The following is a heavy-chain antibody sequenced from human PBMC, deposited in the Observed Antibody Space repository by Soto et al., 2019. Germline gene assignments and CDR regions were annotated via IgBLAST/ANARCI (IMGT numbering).Heavy chain of an antibody. D-gene: IGHD6-13*01. CDR3: ARGLRRYSSSWVNDAFDI. V-gene: IGHV3-74*01. J-gene: IGHJ3*02. CDR2: INSDGSST. Sequence: EVQLVESGGGLVQPGGSLRLSCAASGFTFSSYWMHWVRQAPGKGLVWVSRINSDGSSTSYADSVKGRFTISRDNAKNTLDLQMNSLRAEDTAVYYCARGLRRYSSSWVNDAFDIWGQGTMVTVSS. CDR1: GFTFSSYW.